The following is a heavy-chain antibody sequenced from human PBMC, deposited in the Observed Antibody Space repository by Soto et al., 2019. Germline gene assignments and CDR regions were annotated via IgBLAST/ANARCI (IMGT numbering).Heavy chain of an antibody. CDR1: GFTFSSYS. Sequence: EVQLVESGGGLVQPGGSLRLSCAASGFTFSSYSMNWVRQAPGKGLEWVSYISSSSSTIYYADSVKGRFTISRDNAENSLYLQMNSLRDEDTAVYYCASGAGATNYYYYGMDVWGQGTTVTVSS. CDR3: ASGAGATNYYYYGMDV. D-gene: IGHD1-26*01. J-gene: IGHJ6*02. CDR2: ISSSSSTI. V-gene: IGHV3-48*02.